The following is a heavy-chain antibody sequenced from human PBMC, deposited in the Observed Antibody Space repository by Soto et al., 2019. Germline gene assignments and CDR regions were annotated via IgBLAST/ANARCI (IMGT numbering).Heavy chain of an antibody. CDR2: ISYDGNKK. Sequence: GSLRLSCAGSGFNFSYFGVHWVRQAPGKGLEWVAVISYDGNKKSYADSVKGRFTSYRDNTKNTLYLQMSSLRAEDTAVYYCVKEVGYSYGPVDYWGQGTLVTVSS. CDR3: VKEVGYSYGPVDY. J-gene: IGHJ4*02. V-gene: IGHV3-30*18. CDR1: GFNFSYFG. D-gene: IGHD5-18*01.